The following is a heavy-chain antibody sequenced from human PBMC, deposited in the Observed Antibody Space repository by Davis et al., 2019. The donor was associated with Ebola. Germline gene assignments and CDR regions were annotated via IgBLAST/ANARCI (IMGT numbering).Heavy chain of an antibody. CDR3: ARDLGVHYYGSGSYYP. CDR2: INHSGST. D-gene: IGHD3-10*01. J-gene: IGHJ5*02. Sequence: GSLRLSCAVYGGSFSGYYWSWIRQPPGKGLEWIGEINHSGSTNYNPSLKSRVTISVDKSKNQFSLKLSSVTAADTAVYYCARDLGVHYYGSGSYYPWGQGTLVTVSS. V-gene: IGHV4-34*01. CDR1: GGSFSGYY.